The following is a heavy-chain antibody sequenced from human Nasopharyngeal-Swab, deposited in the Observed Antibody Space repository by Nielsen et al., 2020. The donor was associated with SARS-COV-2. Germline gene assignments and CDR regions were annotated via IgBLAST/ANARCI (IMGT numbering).Heavy chain of an antibody. J-gene: IGHJ4*01. V-gene: IGHV3-74*01. CDR3: ATDITAAGDH. CDR2: INSGGSST. D-gene: IGHD1-20*01. Sequence: GESLKISCAASGFIFSPYWMHWIRQAPGRGLVWVSRINSGGSSTDYADSVKGRFTISRDNAKKMLYLEMNNLRAEDTAVYYCATDITAAGDHWGQGTLVTVAS. CDR1: GFIFSPYW.